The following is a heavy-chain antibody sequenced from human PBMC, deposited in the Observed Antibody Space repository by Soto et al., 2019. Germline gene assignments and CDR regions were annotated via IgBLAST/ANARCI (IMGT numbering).Heavy chain of an antibody. V-gene: IGHV3-23*01. Sequence: PGGSLRLSCAASGFTFSSYAMSWVRQVPGKGLEWVSSISGSGDSTHNADSVKGRVTISRDNAKNTLYLQLNSLTADDTAVYYCAKGGLYSGSWYELYWGQGTMVTVSS. CDR1: GFTFSSYA. J-gene: IGHJ4*02. CDR2: ISGSGDST. D-gene: IGHD6-13*01. CDR3: AKGGLYSGSWYELY.